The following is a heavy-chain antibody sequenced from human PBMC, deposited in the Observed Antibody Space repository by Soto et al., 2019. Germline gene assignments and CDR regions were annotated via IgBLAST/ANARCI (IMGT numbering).Heavy chain of an antibody. D-gene: IGHD6-19*01. CDR3: AHIVVAGLGYDFDY. J-gene: IGHJ4*02. V-gene: IGHV2-5*02. CDR1: GFSLSSTRMA. Sequence: QITLKASGPTLVKPTQTLTLTCTFSGFSLSSTRMAVGWIRQPPGKALEWLALIYWDDDKRYSTFLKSRLTIPKDNSKNQVVLTMSNMDPVDTARYYCAHIVVAGLGYDFDYWGQGTLVTVSS. CDR2: IYWDDDK.